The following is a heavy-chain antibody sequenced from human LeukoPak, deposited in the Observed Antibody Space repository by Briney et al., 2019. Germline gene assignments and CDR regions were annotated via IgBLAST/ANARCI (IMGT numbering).Heavy chain of an antibody. CDR1: GGSISSYY. CDR2: IYYSGST. CDR3: ATRRQLWSIFDY. V-gene: IGHV4-59*01. J-gene: IGHJ4*02. Sequence: PSETLSLTCTVSGGSISSYYWSWIRQPPGKGLEWIGYIYYSGSTNYNPSLKSRVTISVDTSKNQFSLKLSSVTAADTAVYYCATRRQLWSIFDYWGQGTLVTVSS. D-gene: IGHD5-18*01.